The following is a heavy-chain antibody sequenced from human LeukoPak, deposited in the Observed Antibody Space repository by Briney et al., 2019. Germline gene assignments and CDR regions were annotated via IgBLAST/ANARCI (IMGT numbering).Heavy chain of an antibody. Sequence: PSETLSLTCTVSGYSISSGYYWGWIRQPPGKGLEWIGSIYHSGSTYYNPSLKSRVTISVDTSKNQFSLKLSSVTAADTAVYYCARIPGIAVAGTFDYWGQGTLVTVSS. CDR2: IYHSGST. CDR3: ARIPGIAVAGTFDY. J-gene: IGHJ4*02. CDR1: GYSISSGYY. D-gene: IGHD6-19*01. V-gene: IGHV4-38-2*02.